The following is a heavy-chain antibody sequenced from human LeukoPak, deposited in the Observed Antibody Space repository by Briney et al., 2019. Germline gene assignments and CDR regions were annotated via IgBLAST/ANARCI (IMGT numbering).Heavy chain of an antibody. V-gene: IGHV1-2*02. CDR1: GYTFTGYY. Sequence: GASVKVSCKASGYTFTGYYMHWVRQAPGQGLEWMGWINPNRGGTNYAQKLQGRVTMTTDTSTSTAYMELRSLRSDDTAVYYCARVTQTDYDFDYWGQGTLVTVSS. CDR3: ARVTQTDYDFDY. J-gene: IGHJ4*02. D-gene: IGHD4-17*01. CDR2: INPNRGGT.